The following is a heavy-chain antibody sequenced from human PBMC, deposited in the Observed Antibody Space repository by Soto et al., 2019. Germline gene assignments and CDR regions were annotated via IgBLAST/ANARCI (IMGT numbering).Heavy chain of an antibody. CDR1: GGTFSSYA. J-gene: IGHJ4*02. Sequence: QVQLVQSGAEVKKPGSSVKVSCKASGGTFSSYAISWVRQAPGQGLEWMGGIIPIFGTANYAQKFQGRVTITADESTSTAYMQLSSLSSEDTAVYYCAINSNYYGSGSSPNKFDYWGQGTLVTVSS. V-gene: IGHV1-69*01. D-gene: IGHD3-10*01. CDR3: AINSNYYGSGSSPNKFDY. CDR2: IIPIFGTA.